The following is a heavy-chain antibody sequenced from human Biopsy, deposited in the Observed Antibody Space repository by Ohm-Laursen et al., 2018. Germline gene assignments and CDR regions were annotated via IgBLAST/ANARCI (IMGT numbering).Heavy chain of an antibody. Sequence: SLRLSCSASGFTFNNYGMQWVRQAPGKGLEWVAVIFYDGSNAYYADSVKGRFTISRDNSRDTLYLQMSSLRAEDTAVYYCAKDRYNYTPIGGFSMDVWGQGTTVTVPS. D-gene: IGHD5-18*01. V-gene: IGHV3-30*18. J-gene: IGHJ6*02. CDR3: AKDRYNYTPIGGFSMDV. CDR2: IFYDGSNA. CDR1: GFTFNNYG.